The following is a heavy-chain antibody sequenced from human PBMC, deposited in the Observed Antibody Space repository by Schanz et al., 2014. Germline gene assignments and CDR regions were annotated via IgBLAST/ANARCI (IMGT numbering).Heavy chain of an antibody. Sequence: QILLVQPGPEVKKPGASVTVSCKASGYDFHIYAYSWVRQAPGQGPEWIGWISGYTGDTKYAQKFQHRVNMTTDRTTSTVYLELRSLTSDDSAIYYCARHRFGVFYYGLDVWGQGTTILVSS. CDR3: ARHRFGVFYYGLDV. V-gene: IGHV1-18*01. CDR2: ISGYTGDT. D-gene: IGHD3-10*01. J-gene: IGHJ6*02. CDR1: GYDFHIYA.